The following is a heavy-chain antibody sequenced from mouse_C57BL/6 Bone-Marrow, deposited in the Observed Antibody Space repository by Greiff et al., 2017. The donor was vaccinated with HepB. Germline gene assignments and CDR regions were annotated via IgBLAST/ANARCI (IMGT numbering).Heavy chain of an antibody. CDR1: GYSITSGYY. D-gene: IGHD2-4*01. CDR3: ARDDYYYFDY. Sequence: EVQLQESGPGLVKPSQSLSLTCSVTGYSITSGYYCNWIRQFPGNKLEWMGYISYDGSNNYNPSLKNRISITRDTSKNQFFLKLNSVTTEDTATYYCARDDYYYFDYWGQGTTLTVSS. J-gene: IGHJ2*01. CDR2: ISYDGSN. V-gene: IGHV3-6*01.